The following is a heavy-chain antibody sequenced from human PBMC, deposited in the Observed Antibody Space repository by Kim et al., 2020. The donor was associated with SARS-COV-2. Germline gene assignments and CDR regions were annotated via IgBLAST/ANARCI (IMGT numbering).Heavy chain of an antibody. CDR1: GFTFSSYA. J-gene: IGHJ4*02. CDR2: ISGSGGST. V-gene: IGHV3-23*01. Sequence: GGSLRLSCAASGFTFSSYAMSWVRQAPGKGLEWVSAISGSGGSTYYADSVKGRFTISRDNSKNTLYLQMNSLRAEDTAVYYCAKDWAMVRGVINFVDYWGQGTLVTVSS. CDR3: AKDWAMVRGVINFVDY. D-gene: IGHD3-10*01.